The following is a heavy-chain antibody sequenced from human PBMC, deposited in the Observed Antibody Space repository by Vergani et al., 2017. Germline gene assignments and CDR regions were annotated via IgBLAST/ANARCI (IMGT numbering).Heavy chain of an antibody. CDR3: ARETIWGVTTFSYFDY. D-gene: IGHD3-10*01. Sequence: QVQLQESGPGLVKPSQTLSLTCTVSGGSISSGDYYWSWIRQPPGKGLEWIGYIYYSGSTYYNPSLKSRVTISVDTSKNQFSLKLSSVTAADTAVYYCARETIWGVTTFSYFDYWGEGTLVTVSS. CDR1: GGSISSGDYY. CDR2: IYYSGST. V-gene: IGHV4-30-4*08. J-gene: IGHJ4*02.